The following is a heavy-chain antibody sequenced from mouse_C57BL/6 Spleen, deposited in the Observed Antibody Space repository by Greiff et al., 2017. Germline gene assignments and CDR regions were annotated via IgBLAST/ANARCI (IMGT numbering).Heavy chain of an antibody. CDR1: GYSITSGYY. D-gene: IGHD2-1*01. CDR3: ARGGVNYAYFDV. J-gene: IGHJ1*03. V-gene: IGHV3-6*01. CDR2: ISYDGSN. Sequence: EVKLMESGPGLVKPSQSLSHTCSVTGYSITSGYYWNWIRQFPGNKLEWMGYISYDGSNNYNPSLKNRISITRDTSKNQFFLKLNSVTTEDTATYYCARGGVNYAYFDVWGTGTTVTVSS.